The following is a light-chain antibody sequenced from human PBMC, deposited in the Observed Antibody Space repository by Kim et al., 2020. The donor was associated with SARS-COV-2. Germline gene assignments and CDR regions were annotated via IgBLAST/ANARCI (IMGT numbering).Light chain of an antibody. J-gene: IGLJ3*02. CDR3: SSFTSSNTWV. CDR1: SSDVGGYNY. CDR2: DVS. Sequence: GQSFTISCTGTSSDVGGYNYVSWYQQHPGKAPKVMIYDVSKRPSGVANRFSGSKSGNTASLSISGLQAEDEADYYCSSFTSSNTWVFGGGTQLTVL. V-gene: IGLV2-14*03.